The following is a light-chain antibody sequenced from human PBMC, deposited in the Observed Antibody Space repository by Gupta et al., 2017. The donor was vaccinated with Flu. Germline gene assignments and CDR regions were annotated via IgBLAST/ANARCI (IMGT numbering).Light chain of an antibody. Sequence: SITISCTGTSSDFGGYNFGSWYQQHPGKAPKLLISGVSDRPSGVSNRFSGSKSGNTASLTISGLQPEDEADYYCSSFTSSTSWVFGGGTKLTIL. V-gene: IGLV2-14*01. CDR3: SSFTSSTSWV. CDR2: GVS. J-gene: IGLJ3*02. CDR1: SSDFGGYNF.